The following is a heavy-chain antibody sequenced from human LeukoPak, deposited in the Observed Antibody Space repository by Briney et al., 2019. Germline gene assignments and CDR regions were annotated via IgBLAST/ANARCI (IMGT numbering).Heavy chain of an antibody. J-gene: IGHJ6*03. CDR3: AKYYGDDPDYYYYMDG. D-gene: IGHD4-17*01. V-gene: IGHV3-23*01. Sequence: GGSLRLSCAASGFTFDDYGMSWVRQAPGKGLEWVSAISGSGYSTYYADSVKGRFTISRDNSKNTLYLQMNSLRAEDTAVYYCAKYYGDDPDYYYYMDGWGKGTTVTISS. CDR1: GFTFDDYG. CDR2: ISGSGYST.